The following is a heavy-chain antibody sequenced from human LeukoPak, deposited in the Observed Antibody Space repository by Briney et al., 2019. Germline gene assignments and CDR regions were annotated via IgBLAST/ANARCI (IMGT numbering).Heavy chain of an antibody. J-gene: IGHJ4*02. D-gene: IGHD1-1*01. CDR2: IYNVGST. CDR1: GFTVSSEY. Sequence: GGSLRLSCAASGFTVSSEYMSWVRQTPGKGLEWVSVIYNVGSTKYADSVKARFTISRDNSKNTLDLQMNSLRAEDTAVYFCARHSSQGTFANWGQGTLVTVSS. CDR3: ARHSSQGTFAN. V-gene: IGHV3-66*04.